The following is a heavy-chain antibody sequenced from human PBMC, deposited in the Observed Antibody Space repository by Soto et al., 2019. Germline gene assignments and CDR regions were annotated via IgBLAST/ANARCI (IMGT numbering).Heavy chain of an antibody. D-gene: IGHD2-15*01. V-gene: IGHV5-51*01. CDR3: ARPTYCSGGSCYFDY. CDR1: GYSFTSYW. J-gene: IGHJ4*02. CDR2: IYPGDSDT. Sequence: GESLKISCKGSGYSFTSYWIGWVRQMPGKGLEWMGIIYPGDSDTRYSPSFQGQVTISADKSISTAYLQWSSLKASDTAMYYCARPTYCSGGSCYFDYWGQGTLVTVS.